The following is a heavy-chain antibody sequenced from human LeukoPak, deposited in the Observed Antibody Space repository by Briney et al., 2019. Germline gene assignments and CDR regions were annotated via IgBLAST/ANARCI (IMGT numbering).Heavy chain of an antibody. CDR2: ISSSSSTI. J-gene: IGHJ5*02. CDR1: GLTISSYS. CDR3: AKVGGYDSQVGWFDP. D-gene: IGHD5-12*01. Sequence: GGSLRLSCAASGLTISSYSMNWVRQAPGKGLQWVSYISSSSSTIYYADSVKGRFTISRDNSKNTLYLQMNSLRAEDTAVYYCAKVGGYDSQVGWFDPWGQGTLVTVSS. V-gene: IGHV3-48*01.